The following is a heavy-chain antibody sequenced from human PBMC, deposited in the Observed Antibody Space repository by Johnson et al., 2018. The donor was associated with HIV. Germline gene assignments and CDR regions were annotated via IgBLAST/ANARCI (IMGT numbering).Heavy chain of an antibody. CDR1: GFTFDDYA. D-gene: IGHD3-22*01. CDR3: ARGGPRGYYSDDAFDI. V-gene: IGHV3-9*01. CDR2: ISWNSGSI. Sequence: VQLVESGGGLVQPGRSLRLSCAASGFTFDDYAMHWVRQAPGKGLEWVSGISWNSGSIGYADSVKGRFTISRDNAKYTLYLQMNSLRAEDTAVYYCARGGPRGYYSDDAFDIWGQGTMVTVSS. J-gene: IGHJ3*02.